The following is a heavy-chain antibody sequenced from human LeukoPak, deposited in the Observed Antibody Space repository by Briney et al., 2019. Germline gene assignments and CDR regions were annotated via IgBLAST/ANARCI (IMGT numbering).Heavy chain of an antibody. Sequence: GGSLRLSCAASGFTFSNFGMNWVRQALGKGLEWVSSISSSSYTYYADSVKDRFTISRDNAKNSLYLQMNSLRVEDTAVYYCARGGHPRYWGQGTLVTVSS. CDR3: ARGGHPRY. J-gene: IGHJ4*02. V-gene: IGHV3-21*01. CDR2: ISSSSYT. CDR1: GFTFSNFG.